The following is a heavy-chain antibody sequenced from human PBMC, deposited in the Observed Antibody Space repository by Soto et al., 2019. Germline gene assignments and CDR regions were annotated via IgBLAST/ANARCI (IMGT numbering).Heavy chain of an antibody. J-gene: IGHJ4*03. D-gene: IGHD2-21*01. CDR3: ARVPPSIWGGGNCYRLDSYSDS. V-gene: IGHV1-69*01. CDR1: GVTFSTSG. CDR2: IIPLFGTP. Sequence: QVQLVQSGAEVKKPGSSLKVSCKTSGVTFSTSGISWVRQGPGQGLEWMGGIIPLFGTPKYARKFQGRVSIPADDPAPTPYRELSALSSDDTAFYSCARVPPSIWGGGNCYRLDSYSDSGGQGPQVVVSS.